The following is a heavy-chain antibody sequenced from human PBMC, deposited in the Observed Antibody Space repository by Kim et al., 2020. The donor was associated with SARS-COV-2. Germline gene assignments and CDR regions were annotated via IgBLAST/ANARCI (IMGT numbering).Heavy chain of an antibody. CDR1: GFTFSSYG. CDR2: ISYDGSNK. J-gene: IGHJ4*02. D-gene: IGHD2-15*01. Sequence: GGSLRLSCAASGFTFSSYGMHWVRQAPGKGLEWVAVISYDGSNKYYADSVKGRFTISRDNSKNTLYLQMNSLRAEDTAVYYCAKEGCSGGSCYSGMDYWGQGTLVTVSS. CDR3: AKEGCSGGSCYSGMDY. V-gene: IGHV3-30*18.